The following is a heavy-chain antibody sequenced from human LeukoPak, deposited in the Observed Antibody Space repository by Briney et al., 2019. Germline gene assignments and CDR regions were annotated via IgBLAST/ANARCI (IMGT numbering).Heavy chain of an antibody. D-gene: IGHD6-13*01. CDR2: IYPGDSDT. V-gene: IGHV5-51*01. CDR1: GYSFTSYW. Sequence: GESLKISCKGCGYSFTSYWIGWVRQMPGKGLEWMGIIYPGDSDTRYSPSFQGQVTISADKSISTAYLQWSSLKASDTAMYYCARRVNFDCSSWSSTLYYFDYWGQGTLVTVSS. J-gene: IGHJ4*02. CDR3: ARRVNFDCSSWSSTLYYFDY.